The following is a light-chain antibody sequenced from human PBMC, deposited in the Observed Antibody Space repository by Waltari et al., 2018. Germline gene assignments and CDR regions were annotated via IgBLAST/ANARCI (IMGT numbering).Light chain of an antibody. CDR1: QRISSDY. CDR2: GAS. J-gene: IGKJ4*01. V-gene: IGKV3-20*01. Sequence: EIVLTQSPNTLSLSPGARATLSCRAGQRISSDYLAWYQQKLGQAPRLLIYGASNRATGIPDRFSGSGSGTDFTLTISRLDPEDFAMYYCQQYGSSGLTFGGGTKVEIK. CDR3: QQYGSSGLT.